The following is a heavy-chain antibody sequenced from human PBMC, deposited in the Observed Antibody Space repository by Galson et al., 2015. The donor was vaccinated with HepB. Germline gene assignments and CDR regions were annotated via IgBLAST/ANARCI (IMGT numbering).Heavy chain of an antibody. CDR3: AKEGTRGDWFDP. J-gene: IGHJ5*02. V-gene: IGHV3-23*01. CDR1: GFTFSSYA. CDR2: ISGSGGST. Sequence: SLRLSCAASGFTFSSYAMSWVRQAPGKGLEWVSAISGSGGSTYYTDSVKGRFTISRDNPKNTLYLQMDSLRAEDTAVYYCAKEGTRGDWFDPWGQGTLVTVSS. D-gene: IGHD1-1*01.